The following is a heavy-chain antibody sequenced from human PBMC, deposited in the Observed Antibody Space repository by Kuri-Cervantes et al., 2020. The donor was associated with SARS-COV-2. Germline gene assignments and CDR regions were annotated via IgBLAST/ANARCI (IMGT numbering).Heavy chain of an antibody. Sequence: GGSLRPSCAASGFTFSNYAMHWVRQAPGKGLEWVAVISYDGSNKYYADSVKGRFTISRDNSKNTLYLQMNSLRAEDTAVYYCARVPPYCSGGSCQEATFDYWGQGTLVTVSS. CDR1: GFTFSNYA. J-gene: IGHJ4*02. D-gene: IGHD2-15*01. V-gene: IGHV3-30-3*01. CDR2: ISYDGSNK. CDR3: ARVPPYCSGGSCQEATFDY.